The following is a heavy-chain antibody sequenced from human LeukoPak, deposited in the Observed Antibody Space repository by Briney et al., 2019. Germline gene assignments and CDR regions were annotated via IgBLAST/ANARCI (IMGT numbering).Heavy chain of an antibody. CDR2: IYYSGST. V-gene: IGHV4-59*01. Sequence: PSETLSLTCAVSGVSISSYYWSWLRQPPGKGLEWVGYIYYSGSTNYNPSLKSRVTISVDTSKNQFSLKLSYVTAADTDVYYCARGKKDIVVVPAVTYFDYWGQGTLVTVSS. D-gene: IGHD2-2*01. CDR1: GVSISSYY. CDR3: ARGKKDIVVVPAVTYFDY. J-gene: IGHJ4*02.